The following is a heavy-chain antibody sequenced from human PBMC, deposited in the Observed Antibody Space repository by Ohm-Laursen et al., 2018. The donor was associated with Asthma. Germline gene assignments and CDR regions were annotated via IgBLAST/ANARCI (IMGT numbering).Heavy chain of an antibody. CDR1: GYTFTGYY. J-gene: IGHJ4*02. Sequence: ASVKVSCKASGYTFTGYYMHWVRQAPGQGLEWMGRINPNSGGTNYAQKFQGRVTMTRDTSISTAYMELSRLRSDDTAVYYCARVAYYYDSSGYYFAYWGQGTLVTVSS. D-gene: IGHD3-22*01. CDR3: ARVAYYYDSSGYYFAY. CDR2: INPNSGGT. V-gene: IGHV1-2*06.